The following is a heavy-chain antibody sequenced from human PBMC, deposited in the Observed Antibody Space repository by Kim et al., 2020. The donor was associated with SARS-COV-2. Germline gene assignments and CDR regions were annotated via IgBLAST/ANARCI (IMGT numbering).Heavy chain of an antibody. CDR2: ISYDGSNK. D-gene: IGHD3-10*01. CDR1: GFTFSSYA. CDR3: ARVPITMVRGATREAYYFDY. J-gene: IGHJ4*02. Sequence: GGSLRLSCAASGFTFSSYAMHWVRQAPGKGLEWVAVISYDGSNKYYADSVKGRFTISRDNSKNTLYLQMNSLRAEDTAVYYCARVPITMVRGATREAYYFDYWGQGTLVTVSS. V-gene: IGHV3-30*04.